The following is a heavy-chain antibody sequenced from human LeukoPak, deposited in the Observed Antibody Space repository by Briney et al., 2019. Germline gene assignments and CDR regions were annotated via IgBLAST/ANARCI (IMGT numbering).Heavy chain of an antibody. CDR2: INTNTGNP. J-gene: IGHJ3*02. V-gene: IGHV7-4-1*02. D-gene: IGHD2-15*01. CDR1: GYTFTSYA. Sequence: ASVKVSCKASGYTFTSYAMNWVRQAPGQGLEWMGWINTNTGNPTYAQGFTGRFVFSLDTSVSTAYLQISSLKAEDTAVYYCAREPIAVVVAAIRDDAFDIWGQGTMVTVSS. CDR3: AREPIAVVVAAIRDDAFDI.